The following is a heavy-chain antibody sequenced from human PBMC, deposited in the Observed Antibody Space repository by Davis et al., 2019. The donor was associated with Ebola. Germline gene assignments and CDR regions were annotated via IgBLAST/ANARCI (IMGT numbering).Heavy chain of an antibody. CDR3: ARDLVISQIDD. D-gene: IGHD2/OR15-2a*01. CDR1: GGTFSSYA. CDR2: IIPILGIA. V-gene: IGHV1-69*04. J-gene: IGHJ4*02. Sequence: SVKVSCKASGGTFSSYAISWVRQAPGQGLEWMGRIIPILGIANYAQKFQGRVTMTTDKSTSTAYMELRSMRSDDTAVNYCARDLVISQIDDWGQGTLVTVSS.